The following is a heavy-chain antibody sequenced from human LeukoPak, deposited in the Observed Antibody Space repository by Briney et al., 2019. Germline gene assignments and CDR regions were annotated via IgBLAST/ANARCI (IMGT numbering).Heavy chain of an antibody. V-gene: IGHV4-31*03. Sequence: SQTLSLTCTVSGGSISSGGYYWRWIRQHPGKGLEWIGYIYYSGSTYYNPSLKSRVTISVDTSKNQFSLKLSSVTAADTAVYYSARARVGATSCFDPWGQGTLVTVSS. CDR1: GGSISSGGYY. CDR3: ARARVGATSCFDP. D-gene: IGHD1-26*01. CDR2: IYYSGST. J-gene: IGHJ5*02.